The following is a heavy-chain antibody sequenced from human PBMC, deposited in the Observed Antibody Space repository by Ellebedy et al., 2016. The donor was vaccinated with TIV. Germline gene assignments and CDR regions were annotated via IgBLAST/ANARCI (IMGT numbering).Heavy chain of an antibody. CDR2: INPGNGNT. J-gene: IGHJ3*02. D-gene: IGHD5-18*01. V-gene: IGHV1-3*01. CDR3: ARVDTTMRYGFGI. CDR1: GYTFTSYA. Sequence: AASVKVSCKASGYTFTSYAMHWVRQAPGQRLEWMGWINPGNGNTKYSQKFQGRVTITRDTSASTGYMELSSLRSEDTAIYYCARVDTTMRYGFGIWGQGKMVTVSS.